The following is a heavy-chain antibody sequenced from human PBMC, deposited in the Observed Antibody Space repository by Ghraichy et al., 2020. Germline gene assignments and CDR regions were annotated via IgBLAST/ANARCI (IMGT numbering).Heavy chain of an antibody. D-gene: IGHD2/OR15-2a*01. CDR1: GYSFTDYY. CDR2: INPNSGGT. V-gene: IGHV1-2*02. J-gene: IGHJ1*01. Sequence: ASVKVSCKASGYSFTDYYMHWVRQAPGQGLEWMGWINPNSGGTNYAQKFQGRVTMTRDTSISTAYMELSRLRSDDTAVYYCASYFVSGNLGYFQHWGQGTLVTVSS. CDR3: ASYFVSGNLGYFQH.